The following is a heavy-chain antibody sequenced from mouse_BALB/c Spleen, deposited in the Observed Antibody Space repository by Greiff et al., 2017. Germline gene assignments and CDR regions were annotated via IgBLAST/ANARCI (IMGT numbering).Heavy chain of an antibody. CDR2: IWAGGST. J-gene: IGHJ1*01. CDR1: GFSLTSYG. V-gene: IGHV2-9*02. CDR3: AREGGSSWYFDV. D-gene: IGHD1-1*01. Sequence: VNLVESGPGLVAPSQSLSITCTVSGFSLTSYGVHWVRQPPGKGLEWLGVIWAGGSTNYNSALMSRLSISKDNSKSQVFLKMNSLQTDDTAMYYCAREGGSSWYFDVWGAGTTVTVSS.